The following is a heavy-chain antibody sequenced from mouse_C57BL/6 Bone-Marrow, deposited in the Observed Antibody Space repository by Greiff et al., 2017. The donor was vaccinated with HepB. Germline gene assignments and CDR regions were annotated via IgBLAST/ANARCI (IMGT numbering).Heavy chain of an antibody. CDR2: ISYDGSN. Sequence: DVQLQESGPGLVKPSQSLSLTCSVTGYSITSGYYWNWIRQFPGNKLEWMGYISYDGSNNYNPSLKNRISITRDTSKNQFFLKWNSVTTEDTATYYCARDYDYDPWGQGTTLTVSS. V-gene: IGHV3-6*01. CDR3: ARDYDYDP. CDR1: GYSITSGYY. D-gene: IGHD2-4*01. J-gene: IGHJ2*01.